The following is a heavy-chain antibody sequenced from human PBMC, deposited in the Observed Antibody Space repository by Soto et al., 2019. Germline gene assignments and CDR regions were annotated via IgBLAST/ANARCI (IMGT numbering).Heavy chain of an antibody. CDR2: ISGSGGST. CDR3: AKSNYGGNPPIVSDMDV. CDR1: GFTFSSYA. Sequence: GGSLRLSCAASGFTFSSYAMSWVRQAPGKGLEWVSAISGSGGSTYYADSVKGRFTISRGNSKNTLYLQMNSLRAEDTAVYYCAKSNYGGNPPIVSDMDVWGQGTTVTVSS. J-gene: IGHJ6*02. V-gene: IGHV3-23*01. D-gene: IGHD4-17*01.